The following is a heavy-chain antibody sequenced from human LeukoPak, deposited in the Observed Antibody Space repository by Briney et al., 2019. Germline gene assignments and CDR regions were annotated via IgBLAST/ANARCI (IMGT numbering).Heavy chain of an antibody. Sequence: GGSLRLSCAASGFTFSSYSMTWVRQAPGKGLEWVSAISGSGGSTHYADSVKGRFTISRDNSKNTLYLQMNSLRAEDTAVYYGEKPSFPPPLNYGAQEPLVPVPS. CDR1: GFTFSSYS. V-gene: IGHV3-23*01. J-gene: IGHJ4*02. CDR2: ISGSGGST. CDR3: EKPSFPPPLNY.